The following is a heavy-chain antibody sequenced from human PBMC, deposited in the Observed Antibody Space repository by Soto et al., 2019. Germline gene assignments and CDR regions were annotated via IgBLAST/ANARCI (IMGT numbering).Heavy chain of an antibody. CDR3: AREGIGIAAHY. Sequence: EVQLVESGGGLVQPGGSLRLSCSASGFTFNTYWMHWVRQAPGKGLVWVSRIHSDGRDTGYADSVKGRFTISRDNAKNTLYLQRNSLRAEDTAVYYCAREGIGIAAHYWGQGTLVTVSS. J-gene: IGHJ4*02. CDR1: GFTFNTYW. D-gene: IGHD6-6*01. V-gene: IGHV3-74*01. CDR2: IHSDGRDT.